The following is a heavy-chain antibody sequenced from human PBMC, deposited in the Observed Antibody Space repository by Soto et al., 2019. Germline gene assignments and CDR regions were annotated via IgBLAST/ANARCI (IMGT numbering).Heavy chain of an antibody. CDR3: ARGPRSYGSGRLGWFDP. Sequence: EVQLVETGGGLIQPGGSLRLSCAASGFTVSSNYMSWVRQAPGKGLEWVSVIYSGGSTYYADSVKGRFTISRDNSKNTLYLQMNSLRAEDTAVYYCARGPRSYGSGRLGWFDPWGQGTLVTVSS. V-gene: IGHV3-53*02. D-gene: IGHD3-10*01. CDR2: IYSGGST. J-gene: IGHJ5*02. CDR1: GFTVSSNY.